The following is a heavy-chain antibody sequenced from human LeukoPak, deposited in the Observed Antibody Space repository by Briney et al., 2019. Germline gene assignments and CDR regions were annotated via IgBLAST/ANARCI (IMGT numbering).Heavy chain of an antibody. J-gene: IGHJ4*02. CDR1: GYSFTDYY. CDR3: ARDYSGGYTH. V-gene: IGHV1-2*06. Sequence: GASVKVSCKASGYSFTDYYIHWVRQAPGQGLEWVGLIHPNSGDTFYAQKFRGRVTMTRDTSINTAYMELDRLTSDATAAYYCARDYSGGYTHWAQGTLVTVSS. CDR2: IHPNSGDT. D-gene: IGHD2-2*02.